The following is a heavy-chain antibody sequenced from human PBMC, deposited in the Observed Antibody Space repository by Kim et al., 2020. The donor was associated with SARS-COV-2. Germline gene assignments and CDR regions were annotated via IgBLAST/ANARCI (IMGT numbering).Heavy chain of an antibody. V-gene: IGHV3-30-3*01. Sequence: GGSLRLSCAASGFTFSSYAMHWVRQAPGKGLEWVAVISYDGSNKYYADSVKGRFTISRDNSKNTLYLQMNSLRAEDTAVYYCARETFIYGQPLRYWGQGTLVTVSS. D-gene: IGHD2-2*02. J-gene: IGHJ4*02. CDR3: ARETFIYGQPLRY. CDR2: ISYDGSNK. CDR1: GFTFSSYA.